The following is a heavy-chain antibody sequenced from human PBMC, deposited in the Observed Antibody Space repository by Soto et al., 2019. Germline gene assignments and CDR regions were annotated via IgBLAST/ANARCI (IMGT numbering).Heavy chain of an antibody. Sequence: SETLFLTCTVSGGSISSYYCSWSRQPPGKGLEWIGYIYYSGSTNYNPSLKSRVTISVDTSKNQFSLKLSSVTAADTAVYYCARSYDSSGYYYVRFDYWGQGTLVTVSS. CDR3: ARSYDSSGYYYVRFDY. J-gene: IGHJ4*02. CDR1: GGSISSYY. D-gene: IGHD3-22*01. V-gene: IGHV4-59*01. CDR2: IYYSGST.